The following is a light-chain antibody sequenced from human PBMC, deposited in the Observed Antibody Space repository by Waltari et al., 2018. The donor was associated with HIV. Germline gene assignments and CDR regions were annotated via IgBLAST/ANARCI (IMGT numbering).Light chain of an antibody. CDR2: GNN. CDR3: HCTASSLMGPVV. J-gene: IGLJ2*01. Sequence: QSVLTQPPSVSGAPGQRVTISCTGNSSNIGAGHDVHWYRQLPGTAPKFLISGNNFRPSGVPDRFSGSKSGTSASLFITGRQADDEAVYYCHCTASSLMGPVVFGGGTKLTVL. V-gene: IGLV1-40*01. CDR1: SSNIGAGHD.